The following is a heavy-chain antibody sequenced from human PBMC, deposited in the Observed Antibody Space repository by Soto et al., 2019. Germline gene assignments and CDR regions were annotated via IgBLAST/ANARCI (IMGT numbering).Heavy chain of an antibody. Sequence: GESLKISCKGSGYRFTRYWIAWVRQMPGKGLEWMGIIYPGDSDTRYSPSFQGQVTISADKSTSTAYLQWSSLKASDTAMYYCARGRGGEESIVPDVDAFDLWGQGTMVTVSS. CDR1: GYRFTRYW. CDR2: IYPGDSDT. CDR3: ARGRGGEESIVPDVDAFDL. V-gene: IGHV5-51*01. D-gene: IGHD2-8*01. J-gene: IGHJ3*01.